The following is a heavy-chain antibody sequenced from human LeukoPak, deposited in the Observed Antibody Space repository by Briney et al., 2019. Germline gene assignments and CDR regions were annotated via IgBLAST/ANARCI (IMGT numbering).Heavy chain of an antibody. V-gene: IGHV3-7*01. J-gene: IGHJ4*02. D-gene: IGHD5-18*01. CDR3: VRHLSGITGCTYGRGIDY. CDR1: GFIFSSYW. CDR2: IKKDGSEK. Sequence: PGGSLRLSCAASGFIFSSYWMSWVRQAPGKGLEWVANIKKDGSEKYYVDSVKGRFTISRDNAKTSLYLQMNSLRAEDTAVYYCVRHLSGITGCTYGRGIDYWGQGTLVTVSS.